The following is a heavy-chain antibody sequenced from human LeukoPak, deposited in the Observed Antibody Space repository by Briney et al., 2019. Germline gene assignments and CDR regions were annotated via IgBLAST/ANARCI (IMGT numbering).Heavy chain of an antibody. D-gene: IGHD6-6*01. J-gene: IGHJ5*02. CDR2: ISGSGGST. CDR3: AKGPAPSIAARPGSWFDP. V-gene: IGHV3-23*01. Sequence: GALGLSCAASGFTFSSYAMSWVRQAPGKGLEWVSAISGSGGSTYYADSVKGRFTISRDNSKNTLYLQMNSLRAEDTAVYYCAKGPAPSIAARPGSWFDPWGQGTLVTVSS. CDR1: GFTFSSYA.